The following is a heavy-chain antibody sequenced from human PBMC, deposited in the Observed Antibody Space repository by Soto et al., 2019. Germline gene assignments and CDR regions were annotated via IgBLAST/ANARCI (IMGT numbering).Heavy chain of an antibody. CDR3: SKANHCSSTSCYYYYGMDV. CDR2: ISGSGGST. Sequence: PGGSLRLSCAASGFTFSSYSMSWVRQAPGKGLEWVSAISGSGGSTYYADSVKGRFTISRDNSKNTLYLQMNSLRAEDTAVYFCSKANHCSSTSCYYYYGMDVWGQGTRVTVSS. V-gene: IGHV3-23*01. CDR1: GFTFSSYS. D-gene: IGHD2-2*01. J-gene: IGHJ6*02.